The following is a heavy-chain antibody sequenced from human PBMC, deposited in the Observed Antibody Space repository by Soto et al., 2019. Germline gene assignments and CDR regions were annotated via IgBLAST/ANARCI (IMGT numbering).Heavy chain of an antibody. Sequence: ASVKVSCKASGYTVTSYGISCVRQAPGQGLEWMGWISAYNANTNYAQKLQGRVTMTTDTSTSTAYMELRSLRSDDTAVYFCARDRLGATGDYWGQGTLVTVSS. V-gene: IGHV1-18*01. J-gene: IGHJ4*02. CDR2: ISAYNANT. CDR1: GYTVTSYG. D-gene: IGHD1-26*01. CDR3: ARDRLGATGDY.